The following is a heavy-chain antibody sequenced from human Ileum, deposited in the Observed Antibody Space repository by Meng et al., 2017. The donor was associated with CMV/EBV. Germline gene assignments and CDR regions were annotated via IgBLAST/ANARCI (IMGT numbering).Heavy chain of an antibody. CDR1: GYSFNTSW. V-gene: IGHV3-7*01. J-gene: IGHJ6*02. CDR3: AKDLTPGVQAMDV. Sequence: GESLKISCAASGYSFNTSWMSWVRQAPGKGLEWVANIKQDGSEKDYVDSVKGRFTISRDNSKNTLYLQMNSLRAEDTAVYNCAKDLTPGVQAMDVWGQGTTVTVSS. D-gene: IGHD1-1*01. CDR2: IKQDGSEK.